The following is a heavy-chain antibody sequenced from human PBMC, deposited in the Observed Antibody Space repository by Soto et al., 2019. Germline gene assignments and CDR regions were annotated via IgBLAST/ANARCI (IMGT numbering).Heavy chain of an antibody. CDR1: GFTFSSYA. CDR2: ISGSGGSK. CDR3: ARDPKLLLEYYFDL. V-gene: IGHV3-23*01. Sequence: GGSLRLSCAASGFTFSSYAMSWVRQAPGKGLEWVAVISGSGGSKNYADSVKGRFTISRDNSKNTLDLVMNSLRAEDTAIYYCARDPKLLLEYYFDLWGQGTLVTVSS. D-gene: IGHD3-22*01. J-gene: IGHJ4*02.